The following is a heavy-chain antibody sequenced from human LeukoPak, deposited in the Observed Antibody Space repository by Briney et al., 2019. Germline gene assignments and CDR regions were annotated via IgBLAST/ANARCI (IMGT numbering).Heavy chain of an antibody. CDR1: GYTFTGYY. CDR2: INPNSGGT. Sequence: ASVKVSCKASGYTFTGYYMHWVRQAPGQGLERMGWINPNSGGTNYAQKFQGRVTMTRDTSISTAYMELSRLRSDDTAVYYCARDKAELRYFDGLSSHYYYYMDVWGKGTTVTVSS. CDR3: ARDKAELRYFDGLSSHYYYYMDV. D-gene: IGHD3-9*01. J-gene: IGHJ6*03. V-gene: IGHV1-2*02.